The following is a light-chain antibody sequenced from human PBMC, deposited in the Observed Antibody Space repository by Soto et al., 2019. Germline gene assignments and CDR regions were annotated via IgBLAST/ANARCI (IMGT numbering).Light chain of an antibody. CDR2: DAT. J-gene: IGKJ5*01. CDR3: QKSKKWPPIT. CDR1: QTVDNF. V-gene: IGKV3-11*01. Sequence: EIVLTPSPGTLSLSPGACSTLSGRASQTVDNFLAWYQLKPGKAPRLLIYDATKRASGIPVRFTGSGSGTDFILTISNIEAEDVAIYYCQKSKKWPPITFGQGTRLEIK.